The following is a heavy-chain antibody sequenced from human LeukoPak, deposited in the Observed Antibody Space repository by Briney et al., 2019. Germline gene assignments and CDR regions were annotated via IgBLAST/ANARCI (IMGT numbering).Heavy chain of an antibody. J-gene: IGHJ4*02. CDR1: GGSISSSSYY. CDR3: ARQYASRLGGGPIDC. CDR2: IYYSGST. D-gene: IGHD2-15*01. Sequence: SETLSLTCTVSGGSISSSSYYWGWIRQPPGKGLEWIGSIYYSGSTYYNPSLKSRVTISVDTSKNQFSLKLSSVTAADTAVYYCARQYASRLGGGPIDCWGQGTLVTVSS. V-gene: IGHV4-39*01.